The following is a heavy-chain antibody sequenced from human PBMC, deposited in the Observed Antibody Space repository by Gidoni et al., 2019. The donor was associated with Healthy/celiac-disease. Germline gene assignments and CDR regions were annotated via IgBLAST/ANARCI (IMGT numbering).Heavy chain of an antibody. CDR3: AKDRAWLLWFGELLGGMDV. CDR1: GFTFSSSG. Sequence: QVQLVESGGGVVQPGRSLRLSCAASGFTFSSSGMHWVRQAPGKGLEWVAVISYDGSNKYYADSVKGRFTISRDNSKNTLYLQMNSLRAEDTAVYYCAKDRAWLLWFGELLGGMDVWGQGTTVTVSS. D-gene: IGHD3-10*01. J-gene: IGHJ6*02. CDR2: ISYDGSNK. V-gene: IGHV3-30*18.